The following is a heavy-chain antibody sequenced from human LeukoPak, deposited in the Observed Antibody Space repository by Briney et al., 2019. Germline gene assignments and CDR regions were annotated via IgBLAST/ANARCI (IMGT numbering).Heavy chain of an antibody. D-gene: IGHD1-26*01. CDR2: IRTGGGST. V-gene: IGHV3-23*01. J-gene: IGHJ3*02. Sequence: GGSLRLSCAASGFTFSSNAMSWVRQAPGKGLEWVSAIRTGGGSTYYADSVKGRFTISRDNPNNTLYLQMNNLRAEDTAVYYCAKPRDSIVGTTTPTRLATLDIWGQGTMVTVSS. CDR1: GFTFSSNA. CDR3: AKPRDSIVGTTTPTRLATLDI.